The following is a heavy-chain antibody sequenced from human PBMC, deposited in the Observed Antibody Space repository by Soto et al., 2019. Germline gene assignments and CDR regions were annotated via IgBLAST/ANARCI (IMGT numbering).Heavy chain of an antibody. Sequence: SETLSLTCAVSGGSISTFYWSWIRQPPGKGLEWIGYIYYTGSTNYNPSLKSRLTMSVDTYKNQFSLKLSSVTAADTAVYYCARDRAKWKDYYYYGMDVWGQGTTVTVSS. J-gene: IGHJ6*02. D-gene: IGHD1-20*01. CDR2: IYYTGST. CDR3: ARDRAKWKDYYYYGMDV. V-gene: IGHV4-59*12. CDR1: GGSISTFY.